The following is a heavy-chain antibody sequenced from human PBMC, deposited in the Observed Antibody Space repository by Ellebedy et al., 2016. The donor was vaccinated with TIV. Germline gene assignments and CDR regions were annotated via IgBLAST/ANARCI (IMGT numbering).Heavy chain of an antibody. CDR3: AREGRHYGGNSGIDY. V-gene: IGHV3-11*05. CDR2: ITSSGTYT. D-gene: IGHD4-23*01. Sequence: GGSLRLXXAASGFTFSDYYMSWVRQAPGKGLEWLSYITSSGTYTHYADSVKGRFTISRDNARNSLYLQMSSLRAEDTAVYYCAREGRHYGGNSGIDYWGQGTLVTVSS. CDR1: GFTFSDYY. J-gene: IGHJ4*02.